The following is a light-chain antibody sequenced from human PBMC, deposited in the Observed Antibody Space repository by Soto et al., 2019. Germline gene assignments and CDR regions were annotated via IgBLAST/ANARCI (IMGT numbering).Light chain of an antibody. J-gene: IGKJ2*01. Sequence: EIVLTQSPGTLSLSPGEGATLSCRASQSVTNNFLAWYQQKPGQAPRLLIYAASTRAAGVPDRFSGSGSGTEFTLTITRLEPEDFAVYYCQQYGRSPLLYTFGQGTKLWVK. CDR2: AAS. CDR1: QSVTNNF. CDR3: QQYGRSPLLYT. V-gene: IGKV3-20*01.